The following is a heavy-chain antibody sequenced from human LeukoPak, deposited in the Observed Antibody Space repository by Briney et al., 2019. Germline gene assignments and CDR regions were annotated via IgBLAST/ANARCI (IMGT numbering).Heavy chain of an antibody. CDR2: ITWSGGST. Sequence: GGSLRLSCAASGFTFDDYGMNWVPQAPGKGLEWVSGITWSGGSTGYTDSVKGRFTISRDNAKNSLYLQMNSLRAEDTALYYCARDLLRFGELWENWFDPWGQGTLVTVSS. CDR3: ARDLLRFGELWENWFDP. D-gene: IGHD3-10*01. J-gene: IGHJ5*02. CDR1: GFTFDDYG. V-gene: IGHV3-20*04.